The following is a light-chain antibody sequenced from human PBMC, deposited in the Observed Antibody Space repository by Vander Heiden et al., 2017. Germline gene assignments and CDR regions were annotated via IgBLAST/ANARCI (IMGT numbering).Light chain of an antibody. J-gene: IGKJ4*01. CDR1: QCISSY. CDR2: AAS. Sequence: AIWMTQSPSLLSASTGDRVTISCRMSQCISSYLAWYQQKPGKAPELLIYAASTLQSGVPSRFSGSGSGTDFTLTISCLQSEDFATYYCQQYYSFPPTFGGGTKVEIK. V-gene: IGKV1D-8*02. CDR3: QQYYSFPPT.